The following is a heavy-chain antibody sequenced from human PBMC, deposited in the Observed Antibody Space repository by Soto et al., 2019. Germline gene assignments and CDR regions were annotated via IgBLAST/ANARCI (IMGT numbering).Heavy chain of an antibody. J-gene: IGHJ4*02. V-gene: IGHV3-48*01. CDR2: ISSSSSTI. Sequence: GGSLRLSCAASGFTFSSYSMNWVRQAPGKGLEWVSYISSSSSTIYYADSVKGRFTISRDNAKNSLYLQMNSLRAEDTAVYYCARDGVVVVAAKLDYWGQGTLVTVSS. D-gene: IGHD2-15*01. CDR3: ARDGVVVVAAKLDY. CDR1: GFTFSSYS.